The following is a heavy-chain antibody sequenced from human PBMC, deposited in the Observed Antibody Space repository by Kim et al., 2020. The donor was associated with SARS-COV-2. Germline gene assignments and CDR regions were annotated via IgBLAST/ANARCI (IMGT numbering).Heavy chain of an antibody. CDR1: GGSLSSFY. CDR3: ARGSLPFLEWLSDHFYFD. Sequence: SETLSLTCTVSGGSLSSFYWSWIRQPPGKGLEWIGYSYYIGSTNYNPSLRSRVTISVDTSKNQFSLKLTSVTAADTAVYYCARGSLPFLEWLSDHFYFD. J-gene: IGHJ4*01. CDR2: SYYIGST. D-gene: IGHD3-3*01. V-gene: IGHV4-59*13.